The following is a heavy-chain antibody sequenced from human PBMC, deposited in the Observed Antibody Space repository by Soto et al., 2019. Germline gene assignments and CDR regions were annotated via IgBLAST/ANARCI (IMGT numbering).Heavy chain of an antibody. D-gene: IGHD2-2*02. CDR3: ARRGDEIYLNAFDI. CDR1: GGTFNTYT. V-gene: IGHV1-69*13. CDR2: IIPIFNTA. Sequence: SVKVSCKASGGTFNTYTFAWVRQAPGQGLEWMGGIIPIFNTATYAQKFQGRVTITADESTRTAYMELSSLRSEDTAMYYCARRGDEIYLNAFDIWGQGTMVTVSS. J-gene: IGHJ3*02.